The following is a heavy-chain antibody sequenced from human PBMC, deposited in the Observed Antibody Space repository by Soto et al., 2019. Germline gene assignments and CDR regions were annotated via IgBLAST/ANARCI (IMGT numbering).Heavy chain of an antibody. CDR3: VRGGGGGLFEH. CDR1: VFPFNDYY. D-gene: IGHD2-21*01. Sequence: ESGGGLVKPGGSLRLSCATSVFPFNDYYMTWIRQAPGKGLEWLSHISPKSTFRNYADSVKGRFTISRDNTESSLFLQMNSLGVDDTAVYSCVRGGGGGLFEHWGQGVLVTVSS. J-gene: IGHJ4*02. V-gene: IGHV3-11*06. CDR2: ISPKSTFR.